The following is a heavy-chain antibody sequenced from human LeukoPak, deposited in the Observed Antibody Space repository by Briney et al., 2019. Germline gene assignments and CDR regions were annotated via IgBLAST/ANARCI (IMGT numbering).Heavy chain of an antibody. V-gene: IGHV3-53*01. D-gene: IGHD2-2*01. CDR3: AKGGPYCSTTSCAQTFDC. Sequence: PGGSLRLSCAASGFTVSSNYMTWVRRAPGKGLEWVSVISSRGTTTMYADSVKGRFTISRDNSKDTLYLQMNSLKAEDTALYFCAKGGPYCSTTSCAQTFDCWGQGTLVTVSP. J-gene: IGHJ4*02. CDR2: SSRGTTT. CDR1: GFTVSSNY.